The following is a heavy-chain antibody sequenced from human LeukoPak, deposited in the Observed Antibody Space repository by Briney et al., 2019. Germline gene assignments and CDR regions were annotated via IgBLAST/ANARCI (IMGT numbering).Heavy chain of an antibody. J-gene: IGHJ4*02. CDR2: ISGSGGST. CDR1: GFTFSSYA. CDR3: ARSGGTGYRPNDY. D-gene: IGHD3/OR15-3a*01. V-gene: IGHV3-23*01. Sequence: GGSLRLSCAGSGFTFSSYAMSWVRQAPGKGLEWVSAISGSGGSTYYADSVKGRFTISRDNSKNTLYLQMNSQRAEDTAVYYCARSGGTGYRPNDYWRQGTLVTVSS.